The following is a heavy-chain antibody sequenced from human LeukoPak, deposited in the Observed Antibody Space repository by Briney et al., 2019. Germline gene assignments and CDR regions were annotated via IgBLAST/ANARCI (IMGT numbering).Heavy chain of an antibody. D-gene: IGHD2-2*01. V-gene: IGHV4-38-2*02. CDR1: GYSISSGYY. CDR2: IYHSGST. CDR3: AILGLPGAFDI. Sequence: SETLSLTCTVSGYSISSGYYWGWIRQPPGKGLERIGSIYHSGSTYYNPSLKSRVTISVDTSKNQFSLKLSSVTAADTAVYYCAILGLPGAFDIWGQGTMVTVSS. J-gene: IGHJ3*02.